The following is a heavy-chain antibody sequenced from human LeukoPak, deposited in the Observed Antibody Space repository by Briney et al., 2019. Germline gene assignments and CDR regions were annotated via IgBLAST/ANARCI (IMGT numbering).Heavy chain of an antibody. D-gene: IGHD4-17*01. J-gene: IGHJ4*02. CDR3: ARSDRGDYNFDY. V-gene: IGHV3-30*04. CDR1: GSSVGGYA. Sequence: GGSLRLSCEVSGSSVGGYALHWVRQAPGKGLEWVAVISFDGSQKYYADSVKGRFTISRDTFMNTLFLQMDSLSGEDTGFYYCARSDRGDYNFDYWGQGTLVTVSS. CDR2: ISFDGSQK.